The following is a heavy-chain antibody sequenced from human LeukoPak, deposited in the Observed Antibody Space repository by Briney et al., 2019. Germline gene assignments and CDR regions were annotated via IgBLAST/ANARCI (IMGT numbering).Heavy chain of an antibody. Sequence: ASVKVSCKASGYTFTSYAMNWVRQAPGQGLEWMGWINTNTGNPTYAQGFTGRFVFSLDTSVSTAYLQTSSLKAEDTAVYYCARAPGSSWSRSSFYYGMDVWGQGTTVTVSS. J-gene: IGHJ6*02. CDR3: ARAPGSSWSRSSFYYGMDV. D-gene: IGHD6-13*01. CDR2: INTNTGNP. V-gene: IGHV7-4-1*02. CDR1: GYTFTSYA.